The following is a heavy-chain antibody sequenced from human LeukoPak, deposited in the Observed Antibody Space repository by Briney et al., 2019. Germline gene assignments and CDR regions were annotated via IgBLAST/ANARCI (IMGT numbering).Heavy chain of an antibody. CDR1: GFTLSTYA. V-gene: IGHV3-23*01. D-gene: IGHD3-22*01. CDR2: ISGRSDNT. J-gene: IGHJ6*02. CDR3: ARSHFYDSSGYFSYYYAMDV. Sequence: GGSLRLSCAASGFTLSTYAMNWVRQAPGKGLEWVSGISGRSDNTYYADSVKGRFTISRDNAKNTLYLQMNSLRAEDTAVFYCARSHFYDSSGYFSYYYAMDVWGQGTTVTVSS.